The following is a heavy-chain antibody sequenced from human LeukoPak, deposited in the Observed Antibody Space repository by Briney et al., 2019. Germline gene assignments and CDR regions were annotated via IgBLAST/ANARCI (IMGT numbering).Heavy chain of an antibody. Sequence: TSETLSLTCTVSGDSITSYYWTWIRQPPGKGLEWIGYMYHSGTTSNNPSLKSRVTISVDTSKNQFSLKVRSVTAADTAVYYCARGLGWGATIFDYWGQGALGTVSS. V-gene: IGHV4-59*01. CDR1: GDSITSYY. J-gene: IGHJ4*02. CDR2: MYHSGTT. CDR3: ARGLGWGATIFDY. D-gene: IGHD1-26*01.